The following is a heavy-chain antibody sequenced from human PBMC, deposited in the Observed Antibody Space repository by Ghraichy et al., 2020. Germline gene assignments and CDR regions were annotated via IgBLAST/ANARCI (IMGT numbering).Heavy chain of an antibody. CDR2: IKSKTDGGTT. V-gene: IGHV3-15*01. CDR1: GFTFSNAW. CDR3: TSLQTYYYDSSGYYYV. J-gene: IGHJ4*02. Sequence: GGSLRLSCAASGFTFSNAWMSWVRQAPGKGLEWVGRIKSKTDGGTTDYAAPVKGRFTISRDDSKNTLYLQMNSLKTEDTAVYYCTSLQTYYYDSSGYYYVWGQGTLVTVSS. D-gene: IGHD3-22*01.